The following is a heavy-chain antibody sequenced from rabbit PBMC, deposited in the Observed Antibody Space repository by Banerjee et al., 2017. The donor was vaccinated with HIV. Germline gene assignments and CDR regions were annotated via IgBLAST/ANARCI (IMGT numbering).Heavy chain of an antibody. CDR2: IGIGSGST. V-gene: IGHV1S40*01. J-gene: IGHJ4*01. CDR1: GIDFSKNYH. D-gene: IGHD6-1*01. CDR3: ARESGSAGAGYAL. Sequence: LTCTASGIDFSKNYHMCWVRQAPGKGLEWIGCIGIGSGSTYYASWAKGRFTISKTSSTTVTLQMTSLTAADTATYFCARESGSAGAGYALWGPGTLVTVS.